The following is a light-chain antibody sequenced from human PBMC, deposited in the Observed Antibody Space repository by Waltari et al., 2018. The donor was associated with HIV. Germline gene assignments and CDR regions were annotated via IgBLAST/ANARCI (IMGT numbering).Light chain of an antibody. V-gene: IGLV1-44*01. CDR1: SSNLGSNT. J-gene: IGLJ2*01. CDR3: CTYAAKYVI. Sequence: QSVLTPPPSTSATPGHSVTIPCSGNSSNLGSNTANWYQQLPGAAPKLLIYSNKQRPSGVPVRCSGSKSGNTASLTISGLHTEDEADYYCCTYAAKYVIFGGGTKLTVL. CDR2: SNK.